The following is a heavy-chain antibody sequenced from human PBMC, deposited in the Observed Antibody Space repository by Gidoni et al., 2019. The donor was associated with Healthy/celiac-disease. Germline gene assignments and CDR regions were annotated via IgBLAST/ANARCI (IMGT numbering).Heavy chain of an antibody. CDR2: ISYDGSNK. CDR3: ARGPKRYYSYMDV. J-gene: IGHJ6*03. Sequence: QVQLVESGGGGVQPGRSLRLSCSASGCPFSSYAMHWFRQAPGTGRALVAFISYDGSNKYYADSVKGRFTISRDNSKNTLYLQMNSLRAEDTAVYYCARGPKRYYSYMDVWGKGTTVTVSS. V-gene: IGHV3-30-3*01. CDR1: GCPFSSYA.